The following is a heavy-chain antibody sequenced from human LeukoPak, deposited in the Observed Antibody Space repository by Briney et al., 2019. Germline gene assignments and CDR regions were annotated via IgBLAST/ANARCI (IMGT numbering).Heavy chain of an antibody. CDR3: ASQRFGCSSTSCYRLNWFDP. J-gene: IGHJ5*02. CDR2: IIPIFGTA. CDR1: GGTFSSYA. Sequence: SVKVSCKASGGTFSSYAISWVRQAPGQGLEWMGGIIPIFGTANYAQKFQGRVTITTDESTSTAYMELSSLRSEDTAVYYCASQRFGCSSTSCYRLNWFDPWGQGTLVTVSS. V-gene: IGHV1-69*05. D-gene: IGHD2-2*01.